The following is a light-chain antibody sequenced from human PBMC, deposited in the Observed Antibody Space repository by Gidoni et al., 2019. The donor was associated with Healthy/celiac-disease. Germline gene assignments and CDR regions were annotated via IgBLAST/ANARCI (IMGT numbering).Light chain of an antibody. CDR1: QSVSSSY. CDR3: QQYGSSPDT. V-gene: IGKV3-20*01. Sequence: EIVLTQPPGTLSLSPGERANLSCRASQSVSSSYIAWYQQKPGQAPRLLIYGASSRATGIPDRFSGSGSGTDFTLTISRLGPEDFAVYYCQQYGSSPDTFGQGTRLEIK. CDR2: GAS. J-gene: IGKJ5*01.